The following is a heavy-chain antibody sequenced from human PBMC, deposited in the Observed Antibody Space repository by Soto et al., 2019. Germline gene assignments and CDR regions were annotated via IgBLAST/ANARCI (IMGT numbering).Heavy chain of an antibody. D-gene: IGHD2-15*01. CDR1: GFIFEDYD. Sequence: PEGSLRLSCEASGFIFEDYDMHWVRQPPGKGLQWVSGISWNSGDKDYGDSVKGRFTISRDNAKNSLDLQMSSLRVEDTATYYCVKKSCSHTRCYTGWFFDLWGRGTLVTVSS. J-gene: IGHJ2*01. CDR2: ISWNSGDK. CDR3: VKKSCSHTRCYTGWFFDL. V-gene: IGHV3-9*01.